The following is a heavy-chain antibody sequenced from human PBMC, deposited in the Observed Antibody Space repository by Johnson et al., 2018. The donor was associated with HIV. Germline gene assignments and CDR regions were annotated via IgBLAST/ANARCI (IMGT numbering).Heavy chain of an antibody. CDR3: ARDDYYDTSNHLDI. Sequence: QEKLVESGGGLVQPGGSLRLSCAASGFTFSDYYMVWIRQAPGKGLEWLSYISSSGSTIYYADSVKGQFTISRDNAKNSVFLQMNSLRAEDTAMYYCARDDYYDTSNHLDIWGQGTMVTVSS. V-gene: IGHV3-11*04. CDR1: GFTFSDYY. J-gene: IGHJ3*02. D-gene: IGHD3-22*01. CDR2: ISSSGSTI.